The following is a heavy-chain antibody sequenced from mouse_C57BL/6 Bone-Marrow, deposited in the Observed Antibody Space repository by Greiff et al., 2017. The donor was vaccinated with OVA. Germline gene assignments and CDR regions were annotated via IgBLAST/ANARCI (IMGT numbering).Heavy chain of an antibody. CDR2: INPYNGGT. V-gene: IGHV1-19*01. CDR1: GYTFTDYY. Sequence: EVQLQQSGPVLVKPGASVKMSCKASGYTFTDYYMNWVKQSHGKSLEWIGVINPYNGGTSYNQKFKGKATLTVDKSSSTAYMELNSLTSEDSAVYYCARRRGWLLPWFAYWGQGTLVTVSA. D-gene: IGHD2-3*01. J-gene: IGHJ3*01. CDR3: ARRRGWLLPWFAY.